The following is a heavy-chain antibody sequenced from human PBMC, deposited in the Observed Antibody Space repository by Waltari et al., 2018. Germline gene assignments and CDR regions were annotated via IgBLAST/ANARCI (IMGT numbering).Heavy chain of an antibody. CDR3: ARDLRYFDWFGDTSFDY. CDR1: GFTFSSYG. V-gene: IGHV3-33*01. J-gene: IGHJ4*02. CDR2: IWYDGSNK. D-gene: IGHD3-9*01. Sequence: QVQLVESGGGVVQPGRSLRLSCAASGFTFSSYGMHWVRQAPGKGLEWVAVIWYDGSNKYYADSVKGRFTNSRDNSKNTLYLQMNSLRAEDTAVYYCARDLRYFDWFGDTSFDYWGQGTLVTVSS.